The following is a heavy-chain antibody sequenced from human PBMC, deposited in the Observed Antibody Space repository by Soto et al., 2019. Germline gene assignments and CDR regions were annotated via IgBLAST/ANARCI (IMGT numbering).Heavy chain of an antibody. Sequence: QVQLQESGPGLLKPSETLSLTCTVSGGSISSYYWSWIRQPPGKGLEWIGYIYYSGSTNYNPSLKSRVTISVDTSKNQFSLKLSSVTAADTAVYYCARGVGGDKYYYYYYMDVWGKGTTVTVSS. CDR2: IYYSGST. D-gene: IGHD4-17*01. J-gene: IGHJ6*03. V-gene: IGHV4-59*01. CDR1: GGSISSYY. CDR3: ARGVGGDKYYYYYYMDV.